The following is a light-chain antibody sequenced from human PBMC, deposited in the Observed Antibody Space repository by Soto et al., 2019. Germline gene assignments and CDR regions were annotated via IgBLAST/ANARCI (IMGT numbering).Light chain of an antibody. J-gene: IGKJ5*01. CDR1: QSVISTY. Sequence: EIVLTQSPGTLSLSPGERATLSCRASQSVISTYIAWYQQRPGQTPSLLIYGASTRATGIPDRFSGSGSGTHFTLTISRLEPGDFAVYYCQHFGGTTFTFGQGTRLEIK. V-gene: IGKV3-20*01. CDR3: QHFGGTTFT. CDR2: GAS.